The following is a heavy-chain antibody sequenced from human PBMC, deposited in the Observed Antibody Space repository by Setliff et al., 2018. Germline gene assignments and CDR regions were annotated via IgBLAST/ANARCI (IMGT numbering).Heavy chain of an antibody. CDR2: IYVTEST. CDR1: GDSISNYY. Sequence: ETLSLTCTVSGDSISNYYWNWIRQPAGKGLEWIGRIYVTESTKYNPSLKSRVTWSIDTSKNQFSLKLSSVTAADAALYYCAASRAYTGAVEEWFLPKTFDFWGQGSPVTVS. J-gene: IGHJ4*02. CDR3: AASRAYTGAVEEWFLPKTFDF. V-gene: IGHV4-4*07. D-gene: IGHD3-10*01.